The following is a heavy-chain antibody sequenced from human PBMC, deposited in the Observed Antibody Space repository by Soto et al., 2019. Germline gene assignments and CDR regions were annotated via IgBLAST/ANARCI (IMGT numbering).Heavy chain of an antibody. J-gene: IGHJ6*02. CDR2: IYWDEDK. Sequence: QITLKESGPTLVKPTQTLTLTCTFSGFSLSTGGVGVGWIRQPPGKALEWRALIYWDEDKRYSPSLKRRLTVTKDTSKTQVVLTMTNMDPVDTATYYCAHSRCGGDCLRSYSSHYYYGMDVWGQGTTVTVSS. CDR1: GFSLSTGGVG. D-gene: IGHD2-21*02. V-gene: IGHV2-5*02. CDR3: AHSRCGGDCLRSYSSHYYYGMDV.